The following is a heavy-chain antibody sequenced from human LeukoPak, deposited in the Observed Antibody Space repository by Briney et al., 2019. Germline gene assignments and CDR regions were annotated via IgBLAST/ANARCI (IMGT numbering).Heavy chain of an antibody. CDR3: AKLPYGDYNHH. V-gene: IGHV3-74*01. D-gene: IGHD4-17*01. J-gene: IGHJ5*02. CDR1: GFTFSNYW. Sequence: GSLRLSCAASGFTFSNYWMHWVRQAPGKGLVWVSRIHKNGINAIYGDSVKGRFTISRDNAKNTVYLQMDSLRAEDTAVYYCAKLPYGDYNHHWGQGTLVTVSS. CDR2: IHKNGINA.